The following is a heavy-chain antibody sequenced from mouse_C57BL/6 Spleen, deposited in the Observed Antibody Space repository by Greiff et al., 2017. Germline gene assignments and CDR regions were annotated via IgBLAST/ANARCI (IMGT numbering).Heavy chain of an antibody. Sequence: EVQLVESGGGLVKPGGSLKLSCAASGFTFSSYAMSWVRQTPEKRLEWVATISDGGSYTYYPDNVKGRFTISRDNAKNNLYLQMSHLKSEDTAMYYCARERRDGLYYFDYWGQGTTLTVSS. CDR3: ARERRDGLYYFDY. CDR2: ISDGGSYT. J-gene: IGHJ2*01. D-gene: IGHD2-3*01. CDR1: GFTFSSYA. V-gene: IGHV5-4*01.